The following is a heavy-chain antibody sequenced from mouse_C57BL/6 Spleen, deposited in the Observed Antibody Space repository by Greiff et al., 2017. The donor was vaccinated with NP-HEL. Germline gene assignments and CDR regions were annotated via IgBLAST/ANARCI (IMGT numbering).Heavy chain of an antibody. D-gene: IGHD1-1*01. CDR1: GYTFTSYW. J-gene: IGHJ2*01. CDR3: ARGKTTVVANYFDY. CDR2: IDPSDSYT. V-gene: IGHV1-59*01. Sequence: QVQLQQPGAELVRPGTSVKLSCKASGYTFTSYWMHWVKQRPGQGLEWIGVIDPSDSYTNYNQKFKGKATLTVDTSSSTAYMQLSSLTSEDSAVYYCARGKTTVVANYFDYWGQGTTLTVSS.